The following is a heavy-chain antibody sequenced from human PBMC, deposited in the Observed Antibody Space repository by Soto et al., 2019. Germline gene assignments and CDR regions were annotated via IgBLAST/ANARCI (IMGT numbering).Heavy chain of an antibody. CDR1: GGSISSGGYS. J-gene: IGHJ4*02. D-gene: IGHD3-22*01. Sequence: SETLSLTCAVSGGSISSGGYSWSWIRQPPGKGLEWIGYIYHSGSTYYNPSLKSRVTISVDRSKNQFSLKLSSVTAADTAVYYCARGAPVVNDYWGQGTQVTVSS. CDR2: IYHSGST. V-gene: IGHV4-30-2*01. CDR3: ARGAPVVNDY.